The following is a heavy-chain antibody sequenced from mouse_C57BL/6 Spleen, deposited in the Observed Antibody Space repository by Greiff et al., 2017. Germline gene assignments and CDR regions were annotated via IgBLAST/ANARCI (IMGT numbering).Heavy chain of an antibody. CDR2: INPNYGAT. D-gene: IGHD1-1*01. J-gene: IGHJ2*01. Sequence: VQLQQSGPELVKPGASVKISCKASGYTFTDYNMNWVKQSNGKSLEWIGVINPNYGATSYNQKFKGKATLTVDKSSSTAYMQLNSLTSEDTAVYYCAKRMPNTTVRDYWGQGTTLTVSS. CDR1: GYTFTDYN. CDR3: AKRMPNTTVRDY. V-gene: IGHV1-39*01.